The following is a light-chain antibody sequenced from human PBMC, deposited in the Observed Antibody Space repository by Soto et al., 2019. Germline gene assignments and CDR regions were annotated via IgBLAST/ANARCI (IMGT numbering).Light chain of an antibody. Sequence: EIVLTQSPGTLCLSPRERATLSCRASQSVSSSFLARYQQKPGQAPRLLIYGASRRAPGIPDTFSGSGSGTEFTLTIRILERVDFAVYYCQHYGSSSLSFGVGTKVEI. CDR2: GAS. J-gene: IGKJ4*02. CDR3: QHYGSSSLS. CDR1: QSVSSSF. V-gene: IGKV3-20*01.